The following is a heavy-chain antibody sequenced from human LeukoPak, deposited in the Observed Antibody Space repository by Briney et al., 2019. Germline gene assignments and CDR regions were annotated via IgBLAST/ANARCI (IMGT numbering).Heavy chain of an antibody. J-gene: IGHJ4*02. V-gene: IGHV4-39*01. CDR3: ASDSLTQWETLGPYFDY. CDR2: IYYSGST. Sequence: PSETLSLTCTVSGGSISSSSYYWGWIRQPPGKGLEWIGSIYYSGSTYYNPSLKSRVTISVDTSKNQFSLKLSSVTAADTAVYYCASDSLTQWETLGPYFDYWGQGTLVTVSS. D-gene: IGHD1-26*01. CDR1: GGSISSSSYY.